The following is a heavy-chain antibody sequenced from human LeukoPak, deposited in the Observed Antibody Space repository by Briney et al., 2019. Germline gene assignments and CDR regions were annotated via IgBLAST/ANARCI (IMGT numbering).Heavy chain of an antibody. D-gene: IGHD6-19*01. J-gene: IGHJ4*02. Sequence: GASLKVSCKASGYTFTSYGISWVRQAPGQGLEWMGWISAYNGNTNYAQNLQGRVTMTTDTSTSTAYMELRSLRSDDTAVYYCARGIAVAGTVVYFDYWGQGTLVTVSS. CDR3: ARGIAVAGTVVYFDY. CDR1: GYTFTSYG. V-gene: IGHV1-18*01. CDR2: ISAYNGNT.